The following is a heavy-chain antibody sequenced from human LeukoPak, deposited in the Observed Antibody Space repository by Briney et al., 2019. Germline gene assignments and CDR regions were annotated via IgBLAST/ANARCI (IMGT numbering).Heavy chain of an antibody. CDR3: AKGRLSGSYNRFDS. Sequence: GASVKVSCKASGYTFTGYYMHWVRQAPGQGLEWMGWINPNSGGTNYAQKFQGRVTMTRDTSIITGYMELSRLRSDDTAVYYCAKGRLSGSYNRFDSWGQGTLVTVSS. D-gene: IGHD1-26*01. V-gene: IGHV1-2*02. J-gene: IGHJ5*01. CDR2: INPNSGGT. CDR1: GYTFTGYY.